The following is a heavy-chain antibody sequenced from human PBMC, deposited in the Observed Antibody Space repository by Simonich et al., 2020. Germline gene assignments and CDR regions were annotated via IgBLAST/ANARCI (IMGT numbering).Heavy chain of an antibody. J-gene: IGHJ3*02. CDR1: GYTFTGYY. CDR2: INPNIGGT. Sequence: QVQLVQSGAEVKKPGASVKVSCKASGYTFTGYYMHWVRQAPGQGLEWRGWINPNIGGTNDDQKFQGRVTMTRDTSISTAYMELSRLRSDDTAVYYCARGPRWTGDDAFDIWGQGTMVTVSS. CDR3: ARGPRWTGDDAFDI. D-gene: IGHD7-27*01. V-gene: IGHV1-2*02.